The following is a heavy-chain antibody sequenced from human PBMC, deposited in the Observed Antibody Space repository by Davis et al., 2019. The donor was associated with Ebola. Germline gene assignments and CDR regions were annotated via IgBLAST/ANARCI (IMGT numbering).Heavy chain of an antibody. J-gene: IGHJ3*02. CDR1: GFTFSSYA. CDR3: ARDTGVDTAMVKLHDAFDI. V-gene: IGHV3-21*01. Sequence: GESLKISCAASGFTFSSYAMSWVRQAPGKGLEWVSSISSSSSYIYYADSVKGRFTISRDNAKNSLYLQMNSLRAEDTAVYYCARDTGVDTAMVKLHDAFDIWGQGTMVTVSS. CDR2: ISSSSSYI. D-gene: IGHD5-18*01.